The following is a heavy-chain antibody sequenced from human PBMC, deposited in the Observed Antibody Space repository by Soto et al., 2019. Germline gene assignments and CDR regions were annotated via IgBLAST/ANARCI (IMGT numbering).Heavy chain of an antibody. CDR1: GFTFSSYS. J-gene: IGHJ3*02. V-gene: IGHV3-48*01. CDR2: ISSSSSTI. D-gene: IGHD3-22*01. Sequence: PGGSLRLSCAASGFTFSSYSMNWVRQAPGKGLEWVSYISSSSSTIYYADSVKGRFTISRDNAKNSLYLQMNSLRAEDTAVYYCARDATPIQIVVVPDAFDIWGQGTMVTVSS. CDR3: ARDATPIQIVVVPDAFDI.